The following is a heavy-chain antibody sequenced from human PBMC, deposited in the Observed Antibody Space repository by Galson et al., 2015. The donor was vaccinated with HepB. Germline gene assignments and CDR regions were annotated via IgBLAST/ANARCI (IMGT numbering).Heavy chain of an antibody. CDR3: ARDKRPGPYGGNSAVDY. CDR2: ISGSSSTI. J-gene: IGHJ4*02. Sequence: SLRLSCAASGFTFSSYSMNWVRQAPGKGLEWVSYISGSSSTIYYADSVKGRFTISRDNAKNSLYLQMNSLRDEDTAVYYCARDKRPGPYGGNSAVDYWGQGTLVTVSS. V-gene: IGHV3-48*02. D-gene: IGHD4-23*01. CDR1: GFTFSSYS.